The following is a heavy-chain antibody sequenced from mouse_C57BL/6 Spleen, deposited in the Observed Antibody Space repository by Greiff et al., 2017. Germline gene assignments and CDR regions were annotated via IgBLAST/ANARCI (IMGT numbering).Heavy chain of an antibody. CDR2: LSSGGSYT. J-gene: IGHJ1*03. CDR3: SRHSCDRYFDV. D-gene: IGHD1-1*01. Sequence: EVQLLQSGGDLVKPGGSLKLSCAASGFTFRSYGMSWVRQTPDKRLEWVATLSSGGSYTYYPDSVKGRFTISRDNAKNTLYLQMSSLKSEDTAMYYCSRHSCDRYFDVWGTGASVTVSS. CDR1: GFTFRSYG. V-gene: IGHV5-6*01.